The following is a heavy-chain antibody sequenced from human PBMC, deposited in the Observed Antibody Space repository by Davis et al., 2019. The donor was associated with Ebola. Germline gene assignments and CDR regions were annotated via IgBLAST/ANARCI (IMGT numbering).Heavy chain of an antibody. D-gene: IGHD2-8*02. V-gene: IGHV4-39*01. Sequence: MPSETLSLTCIVSGGAISRSNYFWGWIRQPPGKGLEWIGKIYASGSPYYNPSPKSRVTISVDTSKNQFSLRLSSVTAADTAVYYCARTVSLVDFAMDVWGQGTTVTVSS. CDR2: IYASGSP. CDR3: ARTVSLVDFAMDV. J-gene: IGHJ6*02. CDR1: GGAISRSNYF.